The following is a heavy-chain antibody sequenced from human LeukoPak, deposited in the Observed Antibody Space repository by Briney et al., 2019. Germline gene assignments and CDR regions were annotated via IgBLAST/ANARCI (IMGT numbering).Heavy chain of an antibody. CDR1: GFTFSNAW. CDR3: ARADILRGSDWFDP. Sequence: GGSLRLSCAASGFTFSNAWMSWVRQAPGKGLEWVGRIKSKTDGGTTDYAAPVKGRFTISRDNAKNSLYLQMNSLGAEDTAVYYCARADILRGSDWFDPWGQGTLVTVSS. D-gene: IGHD3-9*01. CDR2: IKSKTDGGTT. V-gene: IGHV3-15*01. J-gene: IGHJ5*02.